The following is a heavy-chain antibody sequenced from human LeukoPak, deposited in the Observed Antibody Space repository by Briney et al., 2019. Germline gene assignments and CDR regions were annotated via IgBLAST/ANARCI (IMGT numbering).Heavy chain of an antibody. V-gene: IGHV3-23*01. J-gene: IGHJ4*02. CDR2: ISGSGGST. D-gene: IGHD6-19*01. CDR1: GFTFSSYA. Sequence: GGSLRLSCAASGFTFSSYAMSWVRQAPGKGLEWVSAISGSGGSTYYADSVKGRFPISRGNSKNTLYLQMNSLRAEDTAVYYCAKSGIAVAGTLLWGQGPLVTVSS. CDR3: AKSGIAVAGTLL.